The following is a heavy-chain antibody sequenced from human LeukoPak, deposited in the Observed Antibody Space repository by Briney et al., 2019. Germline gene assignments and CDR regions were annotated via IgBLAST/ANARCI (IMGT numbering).Heavy chain of an antibody. D-gene: IGHD6-13*01. J-gene: IGHJ6*03. CDR3: ARSGLGQQLDPYYYYMDV. V-gene: IGHV4-59*01. Sequence: PSETLSLTCTVSDDSITMYYWTWIRQPPGKGLEWIGYVDHTGSTKFNPSLKSRVTISVDTSKNQFSLKLSSVTAADTAVYYCARSGLGQQLDPYYYYMDVWGKGTTVTVSS. CDR2: VDHTGST. CDR1: DDSITMYY.